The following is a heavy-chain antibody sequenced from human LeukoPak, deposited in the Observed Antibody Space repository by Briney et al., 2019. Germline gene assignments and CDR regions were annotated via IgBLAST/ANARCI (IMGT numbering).Heavy chain of an antibody. J-gene: IGHJ4*02. V-gene: IGHV3-53*04. Sequence: GGSLRLSCAASGFTVRSNYRSWVRQAPGKGLEWVSVIYSGGSTYYADSVKGRFTISRHNSKNTRYLQMNSLRAEDTAVYYCARAPEWLIFDYWGQGPLVTVSS. CDR2: IYSGGST. D-gene: IGHD6-19*01. CDR1: GFTVRSNY. CDR3: ARAPEWLIFDY.